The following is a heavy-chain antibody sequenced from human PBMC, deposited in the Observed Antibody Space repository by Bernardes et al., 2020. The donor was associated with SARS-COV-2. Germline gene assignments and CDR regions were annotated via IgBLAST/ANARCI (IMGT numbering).Heavy chain of an antibody. CDR1: GFSLSPARMG. Sequence: SGTTLWKPTETLTLTCPVSGFSLSPARMGVSWIRQPPGKALEWLAHIFSNDEKSYSTSLKSRLTISKDTSKSQVVLTMTNMDPVDTATYYCARIDRIAAAGTYYWYFDLWGRGTLVTVSS. D-gene: IGHD6-13*01. J-gene: IGHJ2*01. CDR3: ARIDRIAAAGTYYWYFDL. CDR2: IFSNDEK. V-gene: IGHV2-26*01.